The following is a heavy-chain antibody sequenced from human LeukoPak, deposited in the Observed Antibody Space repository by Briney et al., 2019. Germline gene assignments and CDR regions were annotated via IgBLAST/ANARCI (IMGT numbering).Heavy chain of an antibody. CDR3: ARADFWSGYRFDY. V-gene: IGHV3-23*01. Sequence: PGGSLRLSCAASGFTFSSYAMSWVRQAPGKGLEWVSAISGSGGSTYYADSVKGRFTISRDNSKNTLYLQMNSLRAEDTAVYYCARADFWSGYRFDYWGQGTLVTVSS. CDR2: ISGSGGST. D-gene: IGHD3-3*01. CDR1: GFTFSSYA. J-gene: IGHJ4*02.